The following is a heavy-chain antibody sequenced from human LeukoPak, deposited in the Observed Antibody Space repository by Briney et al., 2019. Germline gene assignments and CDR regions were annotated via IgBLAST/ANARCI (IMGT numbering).Heavy chain of an antibody. Sequence: SGGSLRLSCSASGFTFSTYSMNGVRQAPGKGLEWISYISGSSSIIYYADSVKGRFTISRDNARNSLFLQMNSLRDEDTAVYFCARDRFYAFDIWGQGTMVTVSS. CDR1: GFTFSTYS. CDR2: ISGSSSII. V-gene: IGHV3-48*02. CDR3: ARDRFYAFDI. J-gene: IGHJ3*02.